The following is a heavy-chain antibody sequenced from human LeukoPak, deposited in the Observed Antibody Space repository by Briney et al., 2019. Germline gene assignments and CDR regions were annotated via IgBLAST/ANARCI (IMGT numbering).Heavy chain of an antibody. CDR2: INWNGGST. V-gene: IGHV3-20*04. D-gene: IGHD3-10*01. CDR3: ARVAGLLWFGSHMDV. CDR1: GFTFDDYG. J-gene: IGHJ6*03. Sequence: PGGSLRLSCAASGFTFDDYGMSWVRQAPGKGLEWVSGINWNGGSTGYADSVKGRSTISRDNAKNSLYLQMNSLRAEDTALYYCARVAGLLWFGSHMDVWGKGTTVTVSS.